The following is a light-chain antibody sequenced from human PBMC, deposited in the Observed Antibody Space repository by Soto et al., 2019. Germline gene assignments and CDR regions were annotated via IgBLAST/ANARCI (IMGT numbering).Light chain of an antibody. CDR2: GTS. CDR3: QQYNDWPRRT. Sequence: EIVMTQSPAILSVSPGERVTLSCRASQSVSINLAWYQQRPGQAPRLLIYGTSTWATGVPVRFSGSGSGTEFTLTINSLQSEDFAVYYCQQYNDWPRRTFVHGTKV. V-gene: IGKV3-15*01. J-gene: IGKJ1*01. CDR1: QSVSIN.